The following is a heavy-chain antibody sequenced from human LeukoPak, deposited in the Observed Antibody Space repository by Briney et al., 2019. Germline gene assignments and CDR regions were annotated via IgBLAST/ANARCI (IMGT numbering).Heavy chain of an antibody. CDR3: ALYRHYYDSSGYYYLDY. CDR2: ITPIFGIP. Sequence: ASVKVSCKASGGTFSRYAISWVRQAPGQGLEWMGGITPIFGIPNYAQKFQGRVTITADESTSTAYMELSSLRSEDTAVYYCALYRHYYDSSGYYYLDYWGQGTLVTVSS. D-gene: IGHD3-22*01. CDR1: GGTFSRYA. J-gene: IGHJ4*02. V-gene: IGHV1-69*13.